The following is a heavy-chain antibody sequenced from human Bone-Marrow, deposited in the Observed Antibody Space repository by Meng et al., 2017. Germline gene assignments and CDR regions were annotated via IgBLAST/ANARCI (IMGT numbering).Heavy chain of an antibody. D-gene: IGHD3-3*02. Sequence: GESLKISCAASGFTFSSYAMHWVRQAPGKGLEYVSAISSNGGSTYYANSVKGRFTISRDNSKNTLYLQMGSLRAEDMAVYYCARDALTPTSYYYYGMDVWGQGTTVTVSS. CDR3: ARDALTPTSYYYYGMDV. J-gene: IGHJ6*02. CDR2: ISSNGGST. V-gene: IGHV3-64*01. CDR1: GFTFSSYA.